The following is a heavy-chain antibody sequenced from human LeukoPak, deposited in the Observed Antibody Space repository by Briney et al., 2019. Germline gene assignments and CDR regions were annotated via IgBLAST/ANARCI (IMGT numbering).Heavy chain of an antibody. J-gene: IGHJ4*02. CDR1: GFTFSSYW. D-gene: IGHD3-22*01. CDR3: AKDPNAYYYDSSGYYDY. V-gene: IGHV3-7*01. Sequence: GGSLRLSCAASGFTFSSYWMSWVRQAPGKGLEWVANIRQDGSEKYYVDSVKGRFTISRDNAKNSLYLQMNSLRAEDTAVYYCAKDPNAYYYDSSGYYDYWGQGTLVTVSS. CDR2: IRQDGSEK.